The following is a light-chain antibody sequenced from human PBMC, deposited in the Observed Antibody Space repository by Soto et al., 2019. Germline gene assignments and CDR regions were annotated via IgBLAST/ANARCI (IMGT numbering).Light chain of an antibody. CDR2: GAS. CDR3: QQYGNSPPLT. CDR1: QSVSSH. Sequence: EIVLTQSPGTLSLSPGERATLSCRASQSVSSHLAWYQQRPGQAPRLLIYGASSRATGIPDRFSGSGSGTDFTLPISRLEPEDFALYYCQQYGNSPPLTFGGGTKVDIK. J-gene: IGKJ4*01. V-gene: IGKV3-20*01.